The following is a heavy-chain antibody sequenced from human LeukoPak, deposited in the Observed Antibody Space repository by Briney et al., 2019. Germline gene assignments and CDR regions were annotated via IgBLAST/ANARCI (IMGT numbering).Heavy chain of an antibody. CDR1: GFTFSSYS. J-gene: IGHJ4*02. Sequence: GGSLRLSCAASGFTFSSYSMHWVRQAPGKGLEWVAFIRYDGSNKYYADSVKGRFTISRDNSKNTLYLQMNSLRAEDTAVYYCAKEPDLWFGEYYFDYWGQGTLVTVSS. V-gene: IGHV3-30*02. CDR3: AKEPDLWFGEYYFDY. CDR2: IRYDGSNK. D-gene: IGHD3-10*01.